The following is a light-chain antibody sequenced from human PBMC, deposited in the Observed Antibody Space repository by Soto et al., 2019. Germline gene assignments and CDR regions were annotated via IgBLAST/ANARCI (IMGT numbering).Light chain of an antibody. V-gene: IGKV3-15*01. CDR2: GSS. CDR1: QTIRNN. J-gene: IGKJ4*01. Sequence: EIVMTQSPATLSVSPGEIATLSCRASQTIRNNLAWYQQRPGQTPTLLIYGSSTRAPGVPATFRGSGSGTEFTLTINRLQSEHFALYWCQQYDNWPPTFGGGTKVEIK. CDR3: QQYDNWPPT.